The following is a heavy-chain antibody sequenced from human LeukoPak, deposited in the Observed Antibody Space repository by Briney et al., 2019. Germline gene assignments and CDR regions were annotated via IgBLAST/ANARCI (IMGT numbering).Heavy chain of an antibody. CDR2: MNPNSGNT. CDR1: GYTFTSYD. CDR3: ARGLRGYWFDP. Sequence: ASVKVSCKASGYTFTSYDINWVRQATGQGLEWTGLMNPNSGNTGYAQKFQGRVIMTTDTSISTAYMELSGLRSEDTAVYYCARGLRGYWFDPWGQGTLVTVSS. V-gene: IGHV1-8*01. D-gene: IGHD3-16*01. J-gene: IGHJ5*02.